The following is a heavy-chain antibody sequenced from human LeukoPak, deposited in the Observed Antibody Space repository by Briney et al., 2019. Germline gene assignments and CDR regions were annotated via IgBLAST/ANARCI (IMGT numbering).Heavy chain of an antibody. Sequence: SETLSLTCTVSGGSISSYYWSWIRQPPGKGLEWIGYIYYSGSTNYNPSLKSRVTISVDTSKNQFSLKLSSVTAADTAVYYCARGGVLGYCSGGSCYSHYYYYYMDVWGKGTTVTISS. V-gene: IGHV4-59*01. J-gene: IGHJ6*03. CDR1: GGSISSYY. D-gene: IGHD2-15*01. CDR3: ARGGVLGYCSGGSCYSHYYYYYMDV. CDR2: IYYSGST.